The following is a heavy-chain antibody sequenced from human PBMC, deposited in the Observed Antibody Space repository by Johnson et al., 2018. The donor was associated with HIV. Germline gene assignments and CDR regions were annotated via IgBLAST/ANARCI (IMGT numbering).Heavy chain of an antibody. CDR3: AKYLGANKDDEWATDYYDWSRAYPVPDPRAVVGAFDV. V-gene: IGHV3-7*02. D-gene: IGHD3-16*01. Sequence: VQLVESGGGLVKPGGSLRLSCTASGFTFGDYALSWVRQAPGKGLEWVANIKQDGSEKYYGDSVKGRFTISRDNSKNTVTLKLNSRRHEETAIYYCAKYLGANKDDEWATDYYDWSRAYPVPDPRAVVGAFDVWGQGTMVTVSS. J-gene: IGHJ3*01. CDR1: GFTFGDYA. CDR2: IKQDGSEK.